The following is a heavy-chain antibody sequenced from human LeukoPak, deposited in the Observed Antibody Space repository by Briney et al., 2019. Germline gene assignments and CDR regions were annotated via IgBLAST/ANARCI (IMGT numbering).Heavy chain of an antibody. CDR2: IYHSGST. CDR1: GGSISSSDW. D-gene: IGHD1-26*01. V-gene: IGHV4-4*02. J-gene: IGHJ6*02. CDR3: ARGRSNYYGMDV. Sequence: SETLSLTCAVSGGSISSSDWWSWVRQPPGKGLEWIGEIYHSGSTNYNPSLRSRVTISVDKSKNLFSLKVSSVTAADTAVYYCARGRSNYYGMDVWGQGTTVTVSS.